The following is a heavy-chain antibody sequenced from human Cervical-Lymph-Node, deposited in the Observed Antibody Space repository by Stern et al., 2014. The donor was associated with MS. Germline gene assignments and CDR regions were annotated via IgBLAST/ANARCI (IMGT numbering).Heavy chain of an antibody. J-gene: IGHJ4*02. CDR1: GYSFTSYW. Sequence: MQLVQSGAEVKKPGESLKISCQGSGYSFTSYWIGWVRQMPGKGLEWVGSIFPGDSDTRYSPSFKGQVTISADKSNRTAYLQWSSLKASDTAMYYCARPKDYGDFKNWGQGTLVTVSS. CDR2: IFPGDSDT. V-gene: IGHV5-51*03. CDR3: ARPKDYGDFKN. D-gene: IGHD4-17*01.